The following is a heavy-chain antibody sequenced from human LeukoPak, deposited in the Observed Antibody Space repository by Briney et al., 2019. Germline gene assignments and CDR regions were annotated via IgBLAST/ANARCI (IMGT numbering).Heavy chain of an antibody. Sequence: GESLKISCKGSGYSFTSYWIGWVRQMPGKGLEWMGIIYPGDSDTRYSPSFQGQVTISADKSISTAYLQWSSLKASNTAMYYCARAPMVRAYYYYGMDVWGQGTTVTVSS. CDR1: GYSFTSYW. V-gene: IGHV5-51*01. J-gene: IGHJ6*02. D-gene: IGHD3-10*01. CDR3: ARAPMVRAYYYYGMDV. CDR2: IYPGDSDT.